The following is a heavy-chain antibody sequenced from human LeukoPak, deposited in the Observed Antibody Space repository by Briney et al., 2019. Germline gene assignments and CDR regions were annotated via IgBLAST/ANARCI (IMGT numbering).Heavy chain of an antibody. CDR1: GFTFSSYG. CDR3: ARAETLWFGELLI. CDR2: IWYDGSNK. J-gene: IGHJ4*02. V-gene: IGHV3-33*01. D-gene: IGHD3-10*01. Sequence: GRSLRLSCAASGFTFSSYGTHWVRQAPGKGLEWVAVIWYDGSNKYYADSVKGRFTISRDNSKNTLYLQMNSLRAEDTAVYYCARAETLWFGELLIWGQGTLVTVSS.